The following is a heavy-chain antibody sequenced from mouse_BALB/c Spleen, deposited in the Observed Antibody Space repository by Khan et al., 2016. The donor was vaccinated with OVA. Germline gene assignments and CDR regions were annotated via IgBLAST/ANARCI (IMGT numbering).Heavy chain of an antibody. Sequence: VQLQESGPGLVAPSQSLSITCTVSGFSLSRYSVHWVRQPPGKGLEWLGMIWGGGNTDYNSTLKSRLNINKDNSNSQVFLTMNSLQTEDTAMYYCSRTYSIYDGDYAMDYGGQGTSVTVSS. V-gene: IGHV2-6-4*01. CDR2: IWGGGNT. CDR1: GFSLSRYS. D-gene: IGHD1-1*01. J-gene: IGHJ4*01. CDR3: SRTYSIYDGDYAMDY.